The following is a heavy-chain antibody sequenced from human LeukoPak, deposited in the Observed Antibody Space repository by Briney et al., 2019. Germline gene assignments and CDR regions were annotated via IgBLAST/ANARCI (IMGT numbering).Heavy chain of an antibody. Sequence: GGSLRLSCTSSGFIFGDFGMGWFRQAPGKGLEWVGFIRSKTHGGTTEYAASVRGRFTISRDDSKSIAYLQMSSLQAEDTAIYYCAKDQGPPDSDFWSGYFHYYYYGMDVWGQGTTVTVSS. J-gene: IGHJ6*02. V-gene: IGHV3-49*03. CDR2: IRSKTHGGTT. CDR1: GFIFGDFG. D-gene: IGHD3-3*01. CDR3: AKDQGPPDSDFWSGYFHYYYYGMDV.